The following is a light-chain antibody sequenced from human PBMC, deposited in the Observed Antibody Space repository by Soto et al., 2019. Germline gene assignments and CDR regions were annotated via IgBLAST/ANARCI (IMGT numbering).Light chain of an antibody. CDR2: LEGSGSY. CDR3: ETWDSNTHV. J-gene: IGLJ1*01. V-gene: IGLV4-60*03. Sequence: QLVLTQSSSASASLGSSVKLTCTLSSGHSSYIIAWHQQQPGKAPRFLMKLEGSGSYNKGSGVPDRFSGSSSGADRYLTISNLQSEDEADYYCETWDSNTHVFGTGTKLT. CDR1: SGHSSYI.